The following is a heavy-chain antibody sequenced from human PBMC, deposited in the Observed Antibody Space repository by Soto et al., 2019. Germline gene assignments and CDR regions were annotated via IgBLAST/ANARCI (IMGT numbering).Heavy chain of an antibody. CDR1: GGSVSSGSYY. CDR2: IYYSGRP. D-gene: IGHD1-26*01. J-gene: IGHJ4*02. V-gene: IGHV4-61*01. CDR3: ARGVGSSPPRY. Sequence: SETLSLTCTVSGGSVSSGSYYCSWILHPPGKGLEWIGYIYYSGRPNYNPSLRSRVTISVDTSKNQFSLKLTSVTAADTAVYYCARGVGSSPPRYWGRGTLVTVSS.